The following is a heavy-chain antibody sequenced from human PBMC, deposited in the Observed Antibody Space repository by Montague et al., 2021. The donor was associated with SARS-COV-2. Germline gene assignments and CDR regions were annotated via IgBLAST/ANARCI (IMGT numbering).Heavy chain of an antibody. CDR1: GGSISSYY. Sequence: SETLSLTCTVSGGSISSYYWSWIRQPPGKGLEWIGYIYHSGSTXXXPSXXXRVTISVDTSKNQFSLKLSSVTAADTAVYYCAREVRYYYDSSGPGAFDIWGQGTMVTVSS. D-gene: IGHD3-22*01. J-gene: IGHJ3*02. CDR2: IYHSGST. V-gene: IGHV4-59*01. CDR3: AREVRYYYDSSGPGAFDI.